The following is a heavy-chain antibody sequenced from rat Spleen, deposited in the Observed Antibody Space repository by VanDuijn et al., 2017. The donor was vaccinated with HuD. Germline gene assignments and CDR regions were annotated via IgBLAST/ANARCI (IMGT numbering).Heavy chain of an antibody. CDR2: IWGDGST. Sequence: QVQLKESGPGLVQPSQTLSLICTVSGFSLISHSVHWVRQPPGKGLEWMGGIWGDGSTNYNSALKSRLSISRDTSKSQVFLKMNSLQPEDTGTYYCARLLPGLGAVGYFDFWGPGTMVTVSS. V-gene: IGHV2-1*01. CDR3: ARLLPGLGAVGYFDF. J-gene: IGHJ1*01. CDR1: GFSLISHS. D-gene: IGHD1-4*01.